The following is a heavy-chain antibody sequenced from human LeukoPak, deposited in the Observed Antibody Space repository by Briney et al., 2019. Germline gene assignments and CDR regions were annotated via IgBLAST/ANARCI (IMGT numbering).Heavy chain of an antibody. CDR1: GFTLSSYT. Sequence: GGSLRLSCAASGFTLSSYTLNWVRQAPGKGLEWVSSISGRSDYIYYADSLKGRFTISRDNAKNSVYLQMNSLRVEDTAVYYCARDISVVPAAWGQGTLVTVSS. J-gene: IGHJ4*02. D-gene: IGHD2-2*01. V-gene: IGHV3-21*01. CDR2: ISGRSDYI. CDR3: ARDISVVPAA.